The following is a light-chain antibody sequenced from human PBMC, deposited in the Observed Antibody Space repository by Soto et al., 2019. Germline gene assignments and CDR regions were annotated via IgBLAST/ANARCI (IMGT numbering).Light chain of an antibody. V-gene: IGLV2-11*01. CDR2: DIT. CDR3: CSXAXSYSWV. J-gene: IGLJ3*02. Sequence: QSALTQPRSVSGSPGQSVTISCTGTSSDVGGYNYVSWYQQHPGIAPQLIIYDITKRPSGVPDRFSGSKSGNTASLTISGLQAXXEXXXYCCSXAXSYSWVFGGGTKVTVL. CDR1: SSDVGGYNY.